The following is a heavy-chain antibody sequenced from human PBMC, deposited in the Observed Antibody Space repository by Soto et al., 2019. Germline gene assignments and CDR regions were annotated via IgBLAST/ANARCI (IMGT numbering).Heavy chain of an antibody. CDR3: ARDREYYYGSGSYYRPNAFDI. D-gene: IGHD3-10*01. CDR2: ISYSGST. J-gene: IGHJ3*02. CDR1: GGSISSYY. V-gene: IGHV4-59*01. Sequence: SETLSLTCTVSGGSISSYYWSWIRPPPGKGLEWIGYISYSGSTNYNPSLKSRVTISVDTSKNQFSLKLSSVTAADTAVYYCARDREYYYGSGSYYRPNAFDIWGQGTMVTVSS.